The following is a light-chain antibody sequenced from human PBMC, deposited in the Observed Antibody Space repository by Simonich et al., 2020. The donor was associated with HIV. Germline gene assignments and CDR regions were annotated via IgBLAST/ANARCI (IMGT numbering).Light chain of an antibody. CDR3: CSFAGSSTWV. CDR1: SSDVGSYNL. V-gene: IGLV2-23*01. J-gene: IGLJ3*02. CDR2: EGT. Sequence: QSALTQPASVSGSPGQSITISCTGTSSDVGSYNLVSWYQQHPGKAPKLMIYEGTKRPSGVSNRFSGSKSGNTASLTISGLQAEDEAHYYCCSFAGSSTWVFGGGTKLTV.